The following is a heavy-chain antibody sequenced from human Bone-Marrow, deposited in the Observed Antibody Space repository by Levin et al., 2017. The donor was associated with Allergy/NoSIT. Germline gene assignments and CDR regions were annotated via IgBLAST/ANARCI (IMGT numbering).Heavy chain of an antibody. Sequence: LSLTCAASGFTFSNYAMHWVRQAPGKGLEWVAVISHDGSDKYYADSVTGRFTISRDKSKNTVYLEMNSPRTEDTAIYYCAKEPWIQLWTGYFNDWGQGTLVTVSS. D-gene: IGHD5-18*01. CDR1: GFTFSNYA. CDR2: ISHDGSDK. V-gene: IGHV3-30*18. CDR3: AKEPWIQLWTGYFND. J-gene: IGHJ4*02.